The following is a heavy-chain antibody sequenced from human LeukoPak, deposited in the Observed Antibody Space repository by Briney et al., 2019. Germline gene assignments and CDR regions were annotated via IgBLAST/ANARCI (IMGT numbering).Heavy chain of an antibody. CDR1: GYSFITYW. Sequence: GESLKISCQGSGYSFITYWIAWVRQTPGKGLEWMGIIYPGDSDTKYSPSSEGQVTISVDKSINTAYLQWASLKASDTAIYYCARRSTIFYGMDVWGQGTAVAVS. V-gene: IGHV5-51*01. J-gene: IGHJ6*02. CDR2: IYPGDSDT. D-gene: IGHD3-3*01. CDR3: ARRSTIFYGMDV.